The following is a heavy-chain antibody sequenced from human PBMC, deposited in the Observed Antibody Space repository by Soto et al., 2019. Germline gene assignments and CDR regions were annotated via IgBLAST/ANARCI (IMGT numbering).Heavy chain of an antibody. V-gene: IGHV4-30-2*02. D-gene: IGHD1-26*01. CDR3: ARSYSGTFYGYDT. CDR2: IYHSGST. CDR1: GGSISSGGYS. Sequence: SETLSLTCAVSGGSISSGGYSWSWIRQPPGKGLEWIGYIYHSGSTYYNPSLKSRVTISVDRSKNQFSLKLSSVSAADTGLYYCARSYSGTFYGYDTWGQGILVTVSS. J-gene: IGHJ5*02.